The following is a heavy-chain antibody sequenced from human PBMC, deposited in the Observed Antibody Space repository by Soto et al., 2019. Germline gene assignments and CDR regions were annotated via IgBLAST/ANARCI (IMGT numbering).Heavy chain of an antibody. CDR1: GYSISSGYY. CDR2: IYHSGST. D-gene: IGHD3-3*01. V-gene: IGHV4-38-2*01. Sequence: SETLSLTCAVSGYSISSGYYWGWIRQPPGKGLEWIGSIYHSGSTYYNPSLKSRVTISVDTSKNQFSLKLSSVTAADTAVYYCARAHYDFWSGYVYYYGMDAWGQGTTVTVSS. J-gene: IGHJ6*02. CDR3: ARAHYDFWSGYVYYYGMDA.